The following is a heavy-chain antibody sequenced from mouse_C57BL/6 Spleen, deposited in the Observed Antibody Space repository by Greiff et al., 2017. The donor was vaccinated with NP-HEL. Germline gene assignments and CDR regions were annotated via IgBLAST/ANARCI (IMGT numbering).Heavy chain of an antibody. V-gene: IGHV5-17*01. CDR2: ISSGSSTI. Sequence: EVQGVESGGGLVKPGGSLKLSCAASGFTFSDYGMHWVRQAPEKGLEWVAYISSGSSTIYYADTVKGRFTISRDNAKNTLFLQMTSLRSEDTAMYYCARRATTVVAHFDYWGQGTTLTVSS. J-gene: IGHJ2*01. D-gene: IGHD1-1*01. CDR1: GFTFSDYG. CDR3: ARRATTVVAHFDY.